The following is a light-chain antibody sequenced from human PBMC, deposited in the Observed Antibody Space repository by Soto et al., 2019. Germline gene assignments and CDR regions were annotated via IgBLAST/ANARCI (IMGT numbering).Light chain of an antibody. J-gene: IGLJ3*02. CDR3: ATWDDSLNAWV. CDR1: GSNIGSNI. Sequence: QSALTQPPSVSGTPGQRVTISCSGSGSNIGSNIVNWYQQLPGTAPKLLIYSNNQRPSGVPDRFAGSKSGTSASLAISGLQSDDESDYYCATWDDSLNAWVFGGGTKVTVL. CDR2: SNN. V-gene: IGLV1-44*01.